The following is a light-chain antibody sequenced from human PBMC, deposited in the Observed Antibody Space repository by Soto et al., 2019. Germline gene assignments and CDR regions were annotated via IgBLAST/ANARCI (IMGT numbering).Light chain of an antibody. Sequence: DIQMTQSPFTLSASVGYRFTITCPASQSISSWLAWYQQKPGKAPKLLIYEASTLESGVPSNFSGSGSGTEFTLTISSLQPEDFGVYYCQQRSNWMITFGQGTRLEIK. V-gene: IGKV1-5*03. CDR2: EAS. CDR1: QSISSW. J-gene: IGKJ5*01. CDR3: QQRSNWMIT.